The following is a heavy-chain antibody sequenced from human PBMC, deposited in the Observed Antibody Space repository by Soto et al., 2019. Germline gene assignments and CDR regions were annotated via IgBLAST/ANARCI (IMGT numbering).Heavy chain of an antibody. CDR3: AKAGPYYYDSSGYYSYNFFDY. D-gene: IGHD3-22*01. Sequence: GGSLRLSCAASGFTFSSYAMSWVRQAPGKGPEWVSAISGSGGSTYYADSVKGRFTISRDNSKNTLYLQMNSLRAEDTAVYYCAKAGPYYYDSSGYYSYNFFDYWGQGTLVTVSS. CDR2: ISGSGGST. CDR1: GFTFSSYA. V-gene: IGHV3-23*01. J-gene: IGHJ4*02.